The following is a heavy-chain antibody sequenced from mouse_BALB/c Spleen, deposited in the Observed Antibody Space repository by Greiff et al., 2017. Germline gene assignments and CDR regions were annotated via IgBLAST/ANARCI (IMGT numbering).Heavy chain of an antibody. V-gene: IGHV14-4*02. CDR1: GFNIKDYY. J-gene: IGHJ2*01. Sequence: VQLQQSGAELVRSGASVKLSCTASGFNIKDYYMHWVKQRPEQGLEWIGWIDPENGDTEYAPKFQGKATMTADTSSNTAYLQLSSLTSEDTAVYCCNAIYYGYDVGYWGQGTTLTVSS. D-gene: IGHD2-2*01. CDR3: NAIYYGYDVGY. CDR2: IDPENGDT.